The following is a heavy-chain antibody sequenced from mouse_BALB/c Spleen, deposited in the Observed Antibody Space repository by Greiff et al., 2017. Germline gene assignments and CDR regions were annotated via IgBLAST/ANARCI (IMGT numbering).Heavy chain of an antibody. Sequence: QVQLQQSGAELAKPGASVKMSCKASGYTFTSYWMHWVKQRPGQGLEWIGYINPSTGYTEYNQKFKDKATLTADKSSSTAYMQLSSLTSEDSAVYYCARNLPDYWGQGTTLTVSS. J-gene: IGHJ2*01. V-gene: IGHV1-7*01. CDR3: ARNLPDY. CDR2: INPSTGYT. CDR1: GYTFTSYW.